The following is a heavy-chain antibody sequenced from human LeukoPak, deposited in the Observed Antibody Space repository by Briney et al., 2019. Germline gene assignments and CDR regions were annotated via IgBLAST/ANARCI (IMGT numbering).Heavy chain of an antibody. V-gene: IGHV4-39*01. CDR2: IYYSGST. D-gene: IGHD3-9*01. CDR3: ARQQYYDIFYYYYMDV. J-gene: IGHJ6*03. Sequence: PSETLSLTCTVSGGSISSSSYYWGWIRQPPGKGLEWIGSIYYSGSTYYNPSLKSRVTISVDTSKNQFSLKLSSVTAADTAVYYCARQQYYDIFYYYYMDVWGKGTTVTISS. CDR1: GGSISSSSYY.